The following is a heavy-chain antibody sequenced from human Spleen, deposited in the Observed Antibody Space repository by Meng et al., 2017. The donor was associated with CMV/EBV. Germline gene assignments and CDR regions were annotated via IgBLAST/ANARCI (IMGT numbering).Heavy chain of an antibody. CDR1: GSSFASYC. J-gene: IGHJ5*02. CDR3: ARHTVVNNWFDP. Sequence: GGSLRLSCEGSGSSFASYCIGWVRQMPGKGLEWMGIIYPSDSDTIYNPSFQGQVTISADTSISTAYLQWNSLKASDTAMYYCARHTVVNNWFDPWGQGTLVTVSS. V-gene: IGHV5-51*01. D-gene: IGHD4-23*01. CDR2: IYPSDSDT.